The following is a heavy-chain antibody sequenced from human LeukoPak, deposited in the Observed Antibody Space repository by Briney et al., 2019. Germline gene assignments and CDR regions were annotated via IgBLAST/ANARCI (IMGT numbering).Heavy chain of an antibody. CDR1: GYTFTIYY. D-gene: IGHD1-26*01. CDR3: AREGVVGATYAIDY. Sequence: ASVKVSCKASGYTFTIYYMHWVRQAPGQGLEWMVIINPSGGSTSYAQKFQGRVTMTRDMSTSTVYMELSSLRSEDTAVYYCAREGVVGATYAIDYWGQGTLATVSS. V-gene: IGHV1-46*01. J-gene: IGHJ4*02. CDR2: INPSGGST.